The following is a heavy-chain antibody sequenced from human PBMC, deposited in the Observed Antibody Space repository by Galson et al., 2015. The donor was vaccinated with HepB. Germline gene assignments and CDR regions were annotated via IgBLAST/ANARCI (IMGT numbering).Heavy chain of an antibody. CDR2: IHFSGST. D-gene: IGHD6-19*01. CDR3: ARHNSDWYLVS. J-gene: IGHJ4*02. V-gene: IGHV4-59*08. CDR1: DGSISSYY. Sequence: SETLSLTCTVSDGSISSYYWSWIRQPPGKGLEWIGYIHFSGSTNYIPSLKSRVTISVDTSKNQFSLKLSSVTAADTAVYYCARHNSDWYLVSWGQGTLVTVSS.